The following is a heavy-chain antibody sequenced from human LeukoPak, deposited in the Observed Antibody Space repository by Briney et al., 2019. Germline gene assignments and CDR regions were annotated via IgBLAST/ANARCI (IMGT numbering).Heavy chain of an antibody. D-gene: IGHD3-3*01. CDR2: IRSKTHGGTT. V-gene: IGHV3-49*04. Sequence: GGSLRLSCTASGFTFGDYAMSWVRQAPGKGLEWVGFIRSKTHGGTTEFAAPVKGRFSISRDDSKGIAYLQMNSLKTEDTAVYYCTRDGIPETNWSGYYIDYWGQGTLVTVSS. CDR1: GFTFGDYA. J-gene: IGHJ4*02. CDR3: TRDGIPETNWSGYYIDY.